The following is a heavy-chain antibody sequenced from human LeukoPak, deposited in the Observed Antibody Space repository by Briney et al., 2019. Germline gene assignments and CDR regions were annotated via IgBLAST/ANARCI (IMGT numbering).Heavy chain of an antibody. Sequence: ASVKVSCKTSGYMFTGYYIHWVRRAPGQGPEWMGWINSNSGDTKYAQKFQGRVTMARDTSITTVYMELSSLRSEDTAVYYCARDLRWYLDYWGQGTLVTVSS. CDR2: INSNSGDT. J-gene: IGHJ4*02. D-gene: IGHD4-23*01. CDR1: GYMFTGYY. V-gene: IGHV1-2*02. CDR3: ARDLRWYLDY.